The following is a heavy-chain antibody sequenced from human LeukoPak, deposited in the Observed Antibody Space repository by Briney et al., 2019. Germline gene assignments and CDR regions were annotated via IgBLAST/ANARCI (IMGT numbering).Heavy chain of an antibody. CDR2: ISSSSSYV. Sequence: GASLRLSCAASGFTFSSYSLNWVRQAPGKGLEWVSSISSSSSYVDYADSVKGRFTISRDNAKNSLYLQMDSLRVEDTAVYYCARDPPSRGTRYFDYWGQGTLVTVSS. CDR3: ARDPPSRGTRYFDY. D-gene: IGHD3-16*01. CDR1: GFTFSSYS. J-gene: IGHJ4*02. V-gene: IGHV3-21*01.